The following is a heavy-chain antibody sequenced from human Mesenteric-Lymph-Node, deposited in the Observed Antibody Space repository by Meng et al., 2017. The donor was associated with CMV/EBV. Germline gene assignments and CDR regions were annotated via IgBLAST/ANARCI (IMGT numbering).Heavy chain of an antibody. V-gene: IGHV3-74*01. J-gene: IGHJ4*02. CDR2: ISSDGSST. D-gene: IGHD4-11*01. Sequence: GGSLRLSCAASGFTFSSYWMHWVRQGPGKGLVCVSRISSDGSSTDYADSVKGRFTISRDNAKNTLYLQMNSLRDEDTAVYYCARVREVYSNLDYFDYWGQGTLVTVSS. CDR3: ARVREVYSNLDYFDY. CDR1: GFTFSSYW.